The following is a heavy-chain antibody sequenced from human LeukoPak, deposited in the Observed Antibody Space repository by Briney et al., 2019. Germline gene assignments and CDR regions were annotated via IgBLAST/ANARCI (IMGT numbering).Heavy chain of an antibody. CDR2: ISWNSGSI. CDR3: AKDIGYYYDSSGYFDY. CDR1: GFTFDDYA. J-gene: IGHJ4*02. V-gene: IGHV3-9*01. Sequence: GRSLRLSCAASGFTFDDYAMHWVRQAPGRGLEWVSGISWNSGSIGYADSVKGRFTISRDNAKNSLYLQMNSLRAEDTALYYCAKDIGYYYDSSGYFDYWGQGTLVTVSS. D-gene: IGHD3-22*01.